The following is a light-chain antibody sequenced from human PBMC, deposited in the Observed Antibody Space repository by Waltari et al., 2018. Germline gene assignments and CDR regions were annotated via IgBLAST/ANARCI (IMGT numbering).Light chain of an antibody. Sequence: DIQMTQSPSSLSASVGDRVTITCQASQDLGNYLNWYQQQPGKAPKLLIFEASSLETGVPSTFSGSGSGTDFTFTISSLQPEDIATYYCQQYDNLPITFGQGTRLEIK. CDR2: EAS. CDR1: QDLGNY. CDR3: QQYDNLPIT. V-gene: IGKV1-33*01. J-gene: IGKJ5*01.